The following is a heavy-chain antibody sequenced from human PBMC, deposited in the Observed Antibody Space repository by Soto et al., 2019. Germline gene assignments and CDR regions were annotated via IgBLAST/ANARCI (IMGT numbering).Heavy chain of an antibody. D-gene: IGHD6-25*01. J-gene: IGHJ6*03. Sequence: ASVKVSCKASGYTFTSYDINWVRQATGQGLEWMGWMNPNSGNTGYAQKFQGRVTMTRNTSISTAYMELSSLRSEDTAVYYCARRPARLYYMDVWGKGTTVTVSS. V-gene: IGHV1-8*01. CDR2: MNPNSGNT. CDR1: GYTFTSYD. CDR3: ARRPARLYYMDV.